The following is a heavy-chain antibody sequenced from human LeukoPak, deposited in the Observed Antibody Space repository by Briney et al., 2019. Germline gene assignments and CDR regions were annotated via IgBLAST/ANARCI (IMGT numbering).Heavy chain of an antibody. CDR3: AKGYDSSGHDAFDI. V-gene: IGHV3-9*03. CDR1: GFTFSSYW. D-gene: IGHD3-22*01. J-gene: IGHJ3*02. Sequence: PGGSLRLSCAASGFTFSSYWMHWVRQAPGKGLEWVSGISWNSGSIGYADSVKGRFTISRDNAKNSLYLQMNSLRAEDMALYYCAKGYDSSGHDAFDIWGQGTMVTVSS. CDR2: ISWNSGSI.